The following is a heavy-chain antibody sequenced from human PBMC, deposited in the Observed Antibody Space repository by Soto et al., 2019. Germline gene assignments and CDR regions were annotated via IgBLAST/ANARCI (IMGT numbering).Heavy chain of an antibody. J-gene: IGHJ4*02. CDR3: AKGYDFWSGHYFDY. CDR1: GFTFDDCA. Sequence: HPGGSLRLSCAASGFTFDDCAMHWVRQAPGKGLEWVSGISWNTDKIGYADSVKGRFTISRDNAKNSLYMQMNSLRAEDTALYYCAKGYDFWSGHYFDYWGQGTLVTVSS. CDR2: ISWNTDKI. V-gene: IGHV3-9*01. D-gene: IGHD3-3*01.